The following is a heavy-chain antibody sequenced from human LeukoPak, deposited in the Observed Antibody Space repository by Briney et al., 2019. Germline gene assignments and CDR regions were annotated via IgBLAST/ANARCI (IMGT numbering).Heavy chain of an antibody. Sequence: GGSLRLSCAASGFIFSSFGMHWVRQAPGKGLEWVAVIWYDGSRIYYGSSVKGRFTIARDNSKNTLDLQMNSLRAEDTAVYYCARGITMMIVAPGYWGQGTLVTVSS. CDR3: ARGITMMIVAPGY. D-gene: IGHD3-22*01. CDR2: IWYDGSRI. V-gene: IGHV3-33*01. CDR1: GFIFSSFG. J-gene: IGHJ4*02.